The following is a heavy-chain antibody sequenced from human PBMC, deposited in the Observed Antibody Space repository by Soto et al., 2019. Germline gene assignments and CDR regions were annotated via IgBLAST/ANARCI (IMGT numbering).Heavy chain of an antibody. V-gene: IGHV1-2*04. CDR3: ARDGSGWSPYYYYGMDV. CDR2: INPNSGGT. J-gene: IGHJ6*02. Sequence: ASVKVSCKASGYTFTGYYMHWVRQAPGQGLEWMGWINPNSGGTNYAQKFQGWVTMTRDTSISTAYMELSRLRSDDTAVYYCARDGSGWSPYYYYGMDVWGQGTTVTVSS. CDR1: GYTFTGYY. D-gene: IGHD6-19*01.